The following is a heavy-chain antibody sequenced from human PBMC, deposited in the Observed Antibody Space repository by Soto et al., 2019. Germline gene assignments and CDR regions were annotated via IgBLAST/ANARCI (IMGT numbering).Heavy chain of an antibody. CDR3: GRGGGGSYGYWGYFDY. Sequence: EVQLVETGGGLIQPGGSLRLSCAASGFTVSSNYMSWVRQAPGKGLEWVSVIYSGGSTYYADSVKGRFTIYRDNTKNILYIQKESPGAEDTAGYYRGRGGGGSYGYWGYFDYWGQGTLVTVSS. CDR2: IYSGGST. D-gene: IGHD5-18*01. J-gene: IGHJ4*02. V-gene: IGHV3-53*02. CDR1: GFTVSSNY.